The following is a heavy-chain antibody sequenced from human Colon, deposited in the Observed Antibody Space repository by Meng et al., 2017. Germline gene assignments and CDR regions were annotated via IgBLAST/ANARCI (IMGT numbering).Heavy chain of an antibody. CDR1: GFTFSNYA. CDR2: ISGSGSNT. D-gene: IGHD3-22*01. V-gene: IGHV3-23*01. J-gene: IGHJ4*02. CDR3: AKGFYYYDSSGYFAD. Sequence: GGSLRLSCAASGFTFSNYAMSWVRQAPGKGLEWVSAISGSGSNTYYVDSVKGRFTISRDNSKNTLYLQMNSLRAEDTAVYYCAKGFYYYDSSGYFADWGQGTLVTVSS.